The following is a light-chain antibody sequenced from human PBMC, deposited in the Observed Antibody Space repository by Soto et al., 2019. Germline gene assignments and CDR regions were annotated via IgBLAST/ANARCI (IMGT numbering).Light chain of an antibody. CDR1: RNINRK. J-gene: IGKJ4*01. CDR2: GAS. Sequence: EIVMTQSPATLSVSPGERATLSCRASRNINRKLAWYQQKPGQAPRLLISGASTRATGIPARFSGSGSGTEFTLTIISLQSADFAVYYCQQYYDYPPLIFGGGTKVEIK. CDR3: QQYYDYPPLI. V-gene: IGKV3-15*01.